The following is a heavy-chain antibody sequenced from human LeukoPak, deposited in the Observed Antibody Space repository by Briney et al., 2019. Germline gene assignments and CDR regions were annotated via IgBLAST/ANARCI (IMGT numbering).Heavy chain of an antibody. CDR2: ITWNTDTI. D-gene: IGHD1-26*01. Sequence: GGSLRLFCAASGFNFGDYGMHWVRQGRGEGLVWVSGITWNTDTIGYADSVMGRFTISRDNAKHSLYRQMNSLRTEETALYYCAKDSSVGATPYYFDSWGQGTLVTVSS. CDR1: GFNFGDYG. V-gene: IGHV3-9*01. CDR3: AKDSSVGATPYYFDS. J-gene: IGHJ4*02.